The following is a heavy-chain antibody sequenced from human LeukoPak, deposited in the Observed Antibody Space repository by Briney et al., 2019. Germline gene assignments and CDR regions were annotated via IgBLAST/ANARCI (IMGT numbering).Heavy chain of an antibody. Sequence: PSETLSLTCTVSGGSISSGGYYWSWIRQHPGKGLEWIGYIYYSGSTYYNPSLKSRVTISVDTSKNQFSLKLSSVTAADTAVYYCARAHRRGYGMDVWGPGTTVTVSS. D-gene: IGHD3-10*01. J-gene: IGHJ6*02. V-gene: IGHV4-31*03. CDR2: IYYSGST. CDR1: GGSISSGGYY. CDR3: ARAHRRGYGMDV.